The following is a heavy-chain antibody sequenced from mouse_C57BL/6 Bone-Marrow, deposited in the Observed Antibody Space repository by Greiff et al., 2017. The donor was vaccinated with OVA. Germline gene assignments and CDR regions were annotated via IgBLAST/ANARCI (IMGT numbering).Heavy chain of an antibody. J-gene: IGHJ1*03. V-gene: IGHV3-6*01. D-gene: IGHD1-1*01. CDR1: GYSITSGYY. CDR2: ISYDGSN. Sequence: EVQLQESGPGLVKPSQSLSLTCSVTGYSITSGYYWNWIRQFPGNKLEWMGYISYDGSNNYNPSLKNRISITRDTSKNQFFLKLNSVTTEDTATYYCAREGGNYYGSSSYWYFDVWGTGTTVTVSS. CDR3: AREGGNYYGSSSYWYFDV.